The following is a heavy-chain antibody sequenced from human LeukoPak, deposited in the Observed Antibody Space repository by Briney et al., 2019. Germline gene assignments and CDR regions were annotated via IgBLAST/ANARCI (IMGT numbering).Heavy chain of an antibody. D-gene: IGHD3-10*01. CDR3: PSFGGLDY. J-gene: IGHJ4*02. CDR1: GFAFSSYT. Sequence: GGSLRLSCAASGFAFSSYTMNWVRQAPGKGLMWVSHINSDGSTTTYADSVKGRFTISRDNAENTLYLQMNSLRVEDTAVNFCPSFGGLDYCGQGTLVTVSS. CDR2: INSDGSTT. V-gene: IGHV3-74*01.